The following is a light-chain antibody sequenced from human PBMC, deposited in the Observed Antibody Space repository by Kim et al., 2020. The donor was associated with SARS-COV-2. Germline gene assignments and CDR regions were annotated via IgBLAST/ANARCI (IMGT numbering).Light chain of an antibody. Sequence: DIQMTQSPSSLSASVGDRVTITCRASQDISNNLAWFQLKPGKAPRLLIYAASALEPGVPSRFSGSGSGTDFTLTITSLQPEDVATYYCQQCDSAPWTFGEGTKVDIK. J-gene: IGKJ1*01. V-gene: IGKV1-27*01. CDR2: AAS. CDR3: QQCDSAPWT. CDR1: QDISNN.